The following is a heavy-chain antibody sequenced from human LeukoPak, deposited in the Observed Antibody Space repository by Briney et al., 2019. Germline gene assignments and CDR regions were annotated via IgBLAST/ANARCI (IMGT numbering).Heavy chain of an antibody. V-gene: IGHV4-61*02. CDR2: VYTSGRT. J-gene: IGHJ4*02. CDR1: GGSISGGNYY. D-gene: IGHD2-15*01. Sequence: PSETLSLTCTVSGGSISGGNYYWSWIRQPAGTGLYWIGRVYTSGRTNYNPSLRNRVSMSLDTSKNQFSLTLNSVTAADTAVYYCARVSTLDGIVLDSWGQGILVTVSP. CDR3: ARVSTLDGIVLDS.